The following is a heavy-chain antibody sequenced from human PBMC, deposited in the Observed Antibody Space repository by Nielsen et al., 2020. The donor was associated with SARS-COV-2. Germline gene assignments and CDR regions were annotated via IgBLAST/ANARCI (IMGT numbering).Heavy chain of an antibody. D-gene: IGHD3-10*01. J-gene: IGHJ4*02. V-gene: IGHV4-39*07. CDR1: GGSVSSGSYY. Sequence: SETLSLTCTVSGGSVSSGSYYWSWIRQPPGKGLEWIGEINHSGSTNYNPSLKSRVTISVDTSKNQFSLKLSSVTAADTAVYYCARGKWVRGVIDWGQGTLVTVSS. CDR2: INHSGST. CDR3: ARGKWVRGVID.